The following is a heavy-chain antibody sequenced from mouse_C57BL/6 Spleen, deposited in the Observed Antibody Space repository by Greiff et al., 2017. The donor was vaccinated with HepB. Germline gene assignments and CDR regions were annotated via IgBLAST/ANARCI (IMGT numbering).Heavy chain of an antibody. CDR3: ASYDGTWFAY. CDR1: GFTFSDYG. V-gene: IGHV5-17*01. J-gene: IGHJ3*01. D-gene: IGHD2-12*01. CDR2: ISSGSSTI. Sequence: EVKVVESGGGLVKPGGSLKLSCAASGFTFSDYGMHWVRQAPEKGLEWVAYISSGSSTIYYADTVKGRFTISRDNAKNTLFLQMTSLRSEDTAMYYCASYDGTWFAYWGQGTLVTVSA.